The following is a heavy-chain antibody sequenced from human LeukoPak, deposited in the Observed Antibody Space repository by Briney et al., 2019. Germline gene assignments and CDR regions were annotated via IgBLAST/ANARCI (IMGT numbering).Heavy chain of an antibody. CDR3: AKRSYYDASGYYREYYFDY. V-gene: IGHV3-23*01. D-gene: IGHD3-22*01. Sequence: GGSLRLSCAASRFTFSSYRMSWVRQAPGKGLEWVSSISGSGGSTYYADSVKGRFTISRDNSKNTLYLQMNSLRDEGTAVYYCAKRSYYDASGYYREYYFDYWGQGTLVTVSS. J-gene: IGHJ4*02. CDR2: ISGSGGST. CDR1: RFTFSSYR.